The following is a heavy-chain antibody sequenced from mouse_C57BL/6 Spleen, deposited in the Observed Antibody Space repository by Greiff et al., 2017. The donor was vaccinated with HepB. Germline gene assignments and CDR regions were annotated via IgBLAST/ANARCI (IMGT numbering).Heavy chain of an antibody. CDR1: GYTFTSYW. CDR3: ARGVYAYYAMDD. Sequence: VQLQQPGAELVKPGASVKLSCKASGYTFTSYWMHWVKQRPGQGLEWIGMIHPNSGSTNYNEKFKSKATLTVDKSSSTAYMQLSSLTSEDSAVYYCARGVYAYYAMDDWGQGTSVTVSS. V-gene: IGHV1-64*01. J-gene: IGHJ4*01. D-gene: IGHD1-1*01. CDR2: IHPNSGST.